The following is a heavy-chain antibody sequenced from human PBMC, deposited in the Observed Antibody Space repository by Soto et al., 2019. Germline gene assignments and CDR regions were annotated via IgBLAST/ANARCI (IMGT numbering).Heavy chain of an antibody. V-gene: IGHV3-48*02. CDR3: ARDRDAYCSKGICSGPYFDY. CDR1: GFTFSTYS. Sequence: SGGSLRLSCGASGFTFSTYSINWVRQAPGKGLEWISYISDNSSVIYYADAVKGRFTISKDNAKNSLYLQMNSLRDEDTAVYYCARDRDAYCSKGICSGPYFDYWGQGTLVTVSS. CDR2: ISDNSSVI. J-gene: IGHJ4*02. D-gene: IGHD2-8*01.